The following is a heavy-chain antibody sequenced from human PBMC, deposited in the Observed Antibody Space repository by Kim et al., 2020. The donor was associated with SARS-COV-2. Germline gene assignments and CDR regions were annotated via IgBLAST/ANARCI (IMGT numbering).Heavy chain of an antibody. V-gene: IGHV3-33*01. Sequence: AGSVMCRFTLSRENSKNTLYLQVNSLRAEDTAVYCCAGEYDILTGYYLDYWGQGTLVTVSS. D-gene: IGHD3-9*01. J-gene: IGHJ4*02. CDR3: AGEYDILTGYYLDY.